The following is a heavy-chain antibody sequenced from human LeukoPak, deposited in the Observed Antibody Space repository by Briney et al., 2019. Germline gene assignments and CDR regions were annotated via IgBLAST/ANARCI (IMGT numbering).Heavy chain of an antibody. Sequence: SETLSLTCAVYGGSFSGYYWSWIRQPPGKGLEWIGEINHSGSTNYNPSLKSRVTISVDTSKNQFSLKLSSVTAADTAVYYCARDHGWYLDYWGQGTLVTVSS. V-gene: IGHV4-34*01. CDR1: GGSFSGYY. D-gene: IGHD6-19*01. CDR2: INHSGST. CDR3: ARDHGWYLDY. J-gene: IGHJ4*02.